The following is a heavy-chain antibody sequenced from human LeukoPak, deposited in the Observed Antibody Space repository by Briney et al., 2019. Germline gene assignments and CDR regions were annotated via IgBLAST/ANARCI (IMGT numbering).Heavy chain of an antibody. Sequence: GGSLRLSCAASGFTFSSYAMNWVRQAPGRGLEWVSAISGSGGSTYYADSVKGRFTISRDNSKNTPFLQMNSLRAEDTAVYYCAKEEYFYGSGFDYWGQGTLVTVSS. CDR1: GFTFSSYA. CDR2: ISGSGGST. J-gene: IGHJ4*02. V-gene: IGHV3-23*01. CDR3: AKEEYFYGSGFDY. D-gene: IGHD3-10*01.